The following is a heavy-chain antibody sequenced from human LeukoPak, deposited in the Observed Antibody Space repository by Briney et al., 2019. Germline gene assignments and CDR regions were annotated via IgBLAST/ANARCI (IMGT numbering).Heavy chain of an antibody. CDR2: ISAYNGNT. J-gene: IGHJ6*02. D-gene: IGHD3-22*01. Sequence: ASVKVSCKASGYTFTSYGISWVRQAPGQGLEWMGWISAYNGNTNYAQKLQGRVTMTTDTSTSTAYMELRSLRSDDTAVYYCATDSSGYFQFLYYYGMDVWGQGTTVTVSS. CDR1: GYTFTSYG. V-gene: IGHV1-18*01. CDR3: ATDSSGYFQFLYYYGMDV.